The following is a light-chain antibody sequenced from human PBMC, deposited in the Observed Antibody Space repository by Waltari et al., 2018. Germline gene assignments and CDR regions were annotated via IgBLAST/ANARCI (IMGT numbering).Light chain of an antibody. V-gene: IGLV3-25*03. Sequence: SYDLTQTPSVSVSPGQTARTTCSRNVLPTEYAYWYQQKPGQAPLLVIYKDSDRPSEIPERFSGSSSGTTATLTISGVLPEDEADYYCQSTDNSATYVVFGGGTKLTVL. CDR1: VLPTEY. CDR2: KDS. J-gene: IGLJ3*02. CDR3: QSTDNSATYVV.